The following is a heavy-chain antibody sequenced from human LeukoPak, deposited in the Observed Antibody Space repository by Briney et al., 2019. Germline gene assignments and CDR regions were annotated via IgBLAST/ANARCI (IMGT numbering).Heavy chain of an antibody. J-gene: IGHJ6*02. CDR3: ARDPRDIVVVPAVHLYGMDV. CDR2: INPNSGGT. D-gene: IGHD2-2*01. V-gene: IGHV1-2*02. CDR1: GYTFTGYC. Sequence: ASVTVSCKASGYTFTGYCMHWVRQAPGQGLEWMGWINPNSGGTNYAQKLQGRVTMTRDTSISTAYMELSRLRSDDTAVYYCARDPRDIVVVPAVHLYGMDVWGQGTTVTVSS.